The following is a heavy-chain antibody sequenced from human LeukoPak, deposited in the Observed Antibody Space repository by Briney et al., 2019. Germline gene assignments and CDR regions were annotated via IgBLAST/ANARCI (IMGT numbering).Heavy chain of an antibody. D-gene: IGHD6-13*01. CDR2: ISYNGDST. CDR1: GFTFCSYA. J-gene: IGHJ4*02. Sequence: GGSLRLFCGASGFTFCSYALHGVRQAPGRGLEYVLAISYNGDSTYYAISVKGRFTISRYNSKNTLYLQMGSVRAEDMAVYYCARDPSSSSEFVDYWGQGTLVTVSS. CDR3: ARDPSSSSEFVDY. V-gene: IGHV3-64*01.